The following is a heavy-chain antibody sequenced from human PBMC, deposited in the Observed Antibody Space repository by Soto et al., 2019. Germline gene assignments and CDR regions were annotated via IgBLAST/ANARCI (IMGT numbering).Heavy chain of an antibody. J-gene: IGHJ6*02. V-gene: IGHV4-59*01. CDR2: IYYSGST. CDR1: GDSIRSYY. Sequence: LSLTCTVSGDSIRSYYWTWIRQPPGKGLELIGYIYYSGSTRYNPSLKSRVTISVDMSKNQFSLKLSSVIAADTAVYYCARAYGGFDNGLDVWGQGTAVTVSS. D-gene: IGHD5-12*01. CDR3: ARAYGGFDNGLDV.